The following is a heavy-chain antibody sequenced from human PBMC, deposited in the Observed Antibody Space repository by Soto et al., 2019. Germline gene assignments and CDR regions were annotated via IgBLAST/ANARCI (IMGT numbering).Heavy chain of an antibody. J-gene: IGHJ4*02. CDR2: ISYSGST. Sequence: QVQLQESGPGLVKPSQTLSLTCTVSGGSISSGGYYWSWIRQHPGKGLEWIGYISYSGSTYYNPSLKSRVTISVDTSKNQFSLKLSSVTAADTAVYYCARVGTTLGRPVRGLVDYWGQGTLVTVSS. CDR1: GGSISSGGYY. CDR3: ARVGTTLGRPVRGLVDY. V-gene: IGHV4-31*03. D-gene: IGHD3-10*01.